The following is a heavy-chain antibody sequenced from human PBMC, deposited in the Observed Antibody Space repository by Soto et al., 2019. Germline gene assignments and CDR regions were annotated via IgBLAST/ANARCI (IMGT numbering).Heavy chain of an antibody. D-gene: IGHD3-3*01. V-gene: IGHV4-34*01. Sequence: QVQLQQWGAGLLKPSETLSLTCAVYGGSFSGYYWSWIRQPPGKGLEWIGEINHSGSTNYNPSLKSRVTISVDTSKNQFSRKLGSVTAGDTVVYYWARGRGDFWRGNRLWYMDVWGKGTTVTVSS. CDR3: ARGRGDFWRGNRLWYMDV. CDR2: INHSGST. J-gene: IGHJ6*03. CDR1: GGSFSGYY.